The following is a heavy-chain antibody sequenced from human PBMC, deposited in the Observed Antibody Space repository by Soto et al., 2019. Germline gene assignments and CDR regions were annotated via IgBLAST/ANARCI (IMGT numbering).Heavy chain of an antibody. V-gene: IGHV4-59*01. CDR1: GGSISSYY. J-gene: IGHJ5*02. CDR3: ARWGVAALKGRWFDP. D-gene: IGHD6-25*01. CDR2: IHYSGST. Sequence: QVQLQESGPGLVKPSETLSLTCTVSGGSISSYYWGWIRQPPGKGLEWIGYIHYSGSTNYNPSLRSRVTISVDTPKNQFSLKVNSMIAADTAIYYCARWGVAALKGRWFDPWGQGTLVTVSS.